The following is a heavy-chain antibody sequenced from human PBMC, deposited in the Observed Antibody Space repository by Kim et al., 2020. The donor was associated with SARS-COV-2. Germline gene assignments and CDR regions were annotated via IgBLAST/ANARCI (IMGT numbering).Heavy chain of an antibody. Sequence: YIPSLNSRVTISVATSKTQISLKLSSVTAADTGVYYCARDGGIGTKRFDPWGQGTLVTVSS. J-gene: IGHJ5*02. V-gene: IGHV4-31*02. CDR3: ARDGGIGTKRFDP. D-gene: IGHD3-16*01.